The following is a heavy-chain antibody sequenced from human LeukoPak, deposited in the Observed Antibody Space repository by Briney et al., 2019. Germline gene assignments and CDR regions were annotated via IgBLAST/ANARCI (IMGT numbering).Heavy chain of an antibody. CDR1: GYSFNKNG. V-gene: IGHV1-18*01. Sequence: ASVKVSCKTSGYSFNKNGINWVRQAPGQGLEWMGWISAYNGNTYYAQKFQDRVTMTTDTSTSTAYMELRSLRSDDTALYYCATDPPYSGNKVGGRDYWGQGTLVTVSS. J-gene: IGHJ4*02. CDR2: ISAYNGNT. CDR3: ATDPPYSGNKVGGRDY. D-gene: IGHD1-26*01.